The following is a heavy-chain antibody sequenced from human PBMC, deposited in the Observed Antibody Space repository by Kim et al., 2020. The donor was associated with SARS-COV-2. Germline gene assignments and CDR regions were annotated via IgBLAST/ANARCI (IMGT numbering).Heavy chain of an antibody. CDR1: GFTFSAYD. CDR3: VRDRMGGAFDM. J-gene: IGHJ3*02. V-gene: IGHV3-48*02. D-gene: IGHD3-16*01. Sequence: GGSLRLSCATSGFTFSAYDMNWVRQAPGKGLEWLSFITKSSTTIYYADSVEGRFTISRDYAKNSLFLQMNSLRDEDTALYYCVRDRMGGAFDMWGQGTVVTVSS. CDR2: ITKSSTTI.